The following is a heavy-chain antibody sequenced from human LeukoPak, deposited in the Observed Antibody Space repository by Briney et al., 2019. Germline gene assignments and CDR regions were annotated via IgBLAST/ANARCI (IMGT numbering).Heavy chain of an antibody. D-gene: IGHD1-26*01. CDR1: GFTFSSYG. V-gene: IGHV3-33*01. J-gene: IGHJ3*02. Sequence: GGSLRLSCAASGFTFSSYGMHCVRQAPGKGLEWVAVIWYDGSNKYYADSVKGRFTISRHNSKNTLYLQMNSLRAEDTAVYYCARDLKEGEAFDIWGQGTMVTVSS. CDR2: IWYDGSNK. CDR3: ARDLKEGEAFDI.